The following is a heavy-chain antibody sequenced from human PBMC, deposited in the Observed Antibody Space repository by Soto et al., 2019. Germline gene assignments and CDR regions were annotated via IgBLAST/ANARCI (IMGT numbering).Heavy chain of an antibody. D-gene: IGHD2-15*01. CDR1: GFTFRSSA. CDR2: LVVGTGNT. Sequence: SVKVSCKTSGFTFRSSAVQWVRQARGQRLEWIGWLVVGTGNTNYAQKFQQRVTISSDRSTNTVSMELSSLTSEDTAVYYCATGAYCSGGSCSDYYYYYYGMDLWGQGTTFTVSS. V-gene: IGHV1-58*01. CDR3: ATGAYCSGGSCSDYYYYYYGMDL. J-gene: IGHJ6*02.